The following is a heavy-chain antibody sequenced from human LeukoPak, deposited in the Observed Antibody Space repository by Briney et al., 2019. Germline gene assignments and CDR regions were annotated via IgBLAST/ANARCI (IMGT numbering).Heavy chain of an antibody. CDR1: GGSFSGYY. V-gene: IGHV4-34*01. J-gene: IGHJ4*02. Sequence: PSETLSLTCAVYGGSFSGYYWSWIRQPPGRGLEWIGKINHRGSTNRNSSLKSRVTISVDTSKNQFSLKVTSVIAADTAVYYCARVPESVGINYFDYWGQGILVTVSS. CDR3: ARVPESVGINYFDY. CDR2: INHRGST. D-gene: IGHD1-26*01.